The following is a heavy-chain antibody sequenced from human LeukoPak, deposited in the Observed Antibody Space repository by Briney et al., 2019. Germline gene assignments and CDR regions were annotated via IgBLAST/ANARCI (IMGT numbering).Heavy chain of an antibody. V-gene: IGHV1-69*05. CDR3: ARDWGDYGPGYFQH. CDR1: GCTFSSYA. CDR2: IIPIFGTA. J-gene: IGHJ1*01. Sequence: SVKVSCKASGCTFSSYAISWVRQAPGQGLEWMGGIIPIFGTANYAQKFQGRVTITTDESTSTAYMELSSLRSEDTAVYYCARDWGDYGPGYFQHWGQGTLVTVSS. D-gene: IGHD4-17*01.